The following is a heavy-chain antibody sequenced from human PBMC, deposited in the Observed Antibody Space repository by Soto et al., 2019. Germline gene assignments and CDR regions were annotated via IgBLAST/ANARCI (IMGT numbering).Heavy chain of an antibody. CDR3: ARDKITGLFDY. J-gene: IGHJ4*02. CDR1: GGAFSGYY. Sequence: QVQLQQWGAGLLKPSETLSLTCAVYGGAFSGYYWTWIRQPPGTGLECIGEINHSGSTNYNPSLKSRVNISVDTSKNQFSLKLTSVTAADTAVYYCARDKITGLFDYWGQGTLVTVSS. V-gene: IGHV4-34*01. CDR2: INHSGST. D-gene: IGHD2-8*02.